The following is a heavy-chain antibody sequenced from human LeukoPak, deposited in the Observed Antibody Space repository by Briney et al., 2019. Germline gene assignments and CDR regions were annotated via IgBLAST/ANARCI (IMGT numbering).Heavy chain of an antibody. CDR1: GFTFSTYR. CDR3: ARDLPVAGTYHYFDY. D-gene: IGHD6-19*01. V-gene: IGHV3-21*01. J-gene: IGHJ4*02. Sequence: GGSLRLSCAASGFTFSTYRMNWVRQAPGKGLEWVSSIMNSGDKYYADSLEGRCTISRDNAKNSLYLEMNSLRAEDTAVYYCARDLPVAGTYHYFDYWGQGTLVIVSS. CDR2: IMNSGDK.